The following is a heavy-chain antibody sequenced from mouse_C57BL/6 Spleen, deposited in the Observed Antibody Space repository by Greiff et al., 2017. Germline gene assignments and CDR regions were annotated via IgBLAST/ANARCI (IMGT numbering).Heavy chain of an antibody. D-gene: IGHD1-1*01. Sequence: QVQLQQPGAELVMPGASVKLSCKASGYTFTSYWMHWVKQRPGQGLEWIGEIDPSDSYTNYNQKFKGKSTLTVDKSSSTAYMQLSSLTSEDSAVYDCARSLLITTDWYFDVWGTGTTVTVSS. J-gene: IGHJ1*03. CDR3: ARSLLITTDWYFDV. CDR1: GYTFTSYW. V-gene: IGHV1-69*01. CDR2: IDPSDSYT.